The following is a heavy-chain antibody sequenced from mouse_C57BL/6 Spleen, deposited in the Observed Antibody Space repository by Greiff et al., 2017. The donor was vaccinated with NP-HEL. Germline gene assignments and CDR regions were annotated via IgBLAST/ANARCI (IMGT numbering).Heavy chain of an antibody. CDR2: IDPSDSYT. V-gene: IGHV1-69*01. Sequence: QVQLQQPGAELVMPGASVKLSCKASGYTFTSYWMHWVKQRPGQGLEWIGEIDPSDSYTNYNQKFKGKSTLTVDKSSSTAYMQLSSLTSEDSAVYYCARTNPVDRYCDVWGTGTTVTVSS. CDR3: ARTNPVDRYCDV. CDR1: GYTFTSYW. J-gene: IGHJ1*03.